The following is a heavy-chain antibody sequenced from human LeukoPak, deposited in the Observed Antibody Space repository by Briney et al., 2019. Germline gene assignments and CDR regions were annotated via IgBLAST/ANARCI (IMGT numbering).Heavy chain of an antibody. CDR1: GFALSSHW. D-gene: IGHD1-1*01. V-gene: IGHV3-7*01. Sequence: AGGSLRLSCAASGFALSSHWMTWVRQVPGRGPEWVADVNRDGSETYYLDSVKGRFTISRDYSKNTLYLQMNSLRAEDTAVYYCAKDRYGWKGPMDVWGQGTTVTVSS. CDR3: AKDRYGWKGPMDV. J-gene: IGHJ6*02. CDR2: VNRDGSET.